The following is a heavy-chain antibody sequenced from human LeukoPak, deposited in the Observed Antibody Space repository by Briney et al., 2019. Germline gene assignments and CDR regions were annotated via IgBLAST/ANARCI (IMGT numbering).Heavy chain of an antibody. CDR2: IYYSGST. CDR1: GGSISSYY. J-gene: IGHJ4*02. V-gene: IGHV4-59*01. D-gene: IGHD3-22*01. Sequence: SETLSLACTVSGGSISSYYWSWIRQPPGKGLEWIGYIYYSGSTNYNPSLKSRVTISVDTSKNQFSLKLSSVTAADTAVYYCARSDSSGYGGYWGQGTLVTVSS. CDR3: ARSDSSGYGGY.